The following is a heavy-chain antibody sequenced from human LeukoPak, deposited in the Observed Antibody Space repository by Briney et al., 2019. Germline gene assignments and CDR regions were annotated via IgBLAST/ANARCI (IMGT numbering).Heavy chain of an antibody. CDR2: IKQDGSEK. J-gene: IGHJ4*02. D-gene: IGHD3/OR15-3a*01. CDR3: ARDNAYVFDF. CDR1: GFTFSSYW. Sequence: GGSLRLSCAASGFTFSSYWMSWVRQAPGKGLKWVAKIKQDGSEKYYGDSVKGRFTISRDNAKNTLYLEMNRLRADDTAIYYCARDNAYVFDFWGQGTQVTVSS. V-gene: IGHV3-7*01.